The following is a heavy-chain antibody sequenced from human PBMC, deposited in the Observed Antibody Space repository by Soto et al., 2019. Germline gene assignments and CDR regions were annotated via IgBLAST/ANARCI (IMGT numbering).Heavy chain of an antibody. CDR2: ISGSGGST. J-gene: IGHJ4*02. Sequence: GSLRLSCAASGFTFSSYAMSWVRQAPGKGLEWVSAISGSGGSTYYADSVKGRFTISRDNSKNTLYLQMNSLRAEDTAVYYCARQLNKWDPSKRVPALDYWGQGTLVTVSS. CDR3: ARQLNKWDPSKRVPALDY. CDR1: GFTFSSYA. V-gene: IGHV3-23*01. D-gene: IGHD1-26*01.